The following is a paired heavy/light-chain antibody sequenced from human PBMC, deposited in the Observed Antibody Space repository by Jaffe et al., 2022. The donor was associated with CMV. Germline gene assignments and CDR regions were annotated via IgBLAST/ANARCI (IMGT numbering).Light chain of an antibody. J-gene: IGKJ2*01. CDR1: QSVSSSY. CDR2: AAS. Sequence: EIVLTQSPGTHSLSPGESATLSCRASQSVSSSYLAWYQQKPGQAPRLLIYAASNRATGIPDRFSGNGSGTDFTLTINRLEPEDFAVYHCQHYGSTPYTFGQGTKLEI. V-gene: IGKV3-20*01. CDR3: QHYGSTPYT.
Heavy chain of an antibody. CDR2: INPGNGKT. Sequence: QVQLVQSGAEVKKPGASVKVSCKTSGYKFMNYAMHWVRQAPGQGLEWIGWINPGNGKTEYSQKFQGRVTLTRDTSANSAYMEVSSLRSEDTAVYYCARGLHYLDSSVHYYGGYYFDSWGQGTLVTVSS. J-gene: IGHJ4*02. CDR3: ARGLHYLDSSVHYYGGYYFDS. D-gene: IGHD3-22*01. V-gene: IGHV1-3*01. CDR1: GYKFMNYA.